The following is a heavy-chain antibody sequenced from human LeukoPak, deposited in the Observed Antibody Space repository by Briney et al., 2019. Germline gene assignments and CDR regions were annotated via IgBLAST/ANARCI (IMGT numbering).Heavy chain of an antibody. D-gene: IGHD6-19*01. CDR2: ISYDGSSE. Sequence: GRSLRLSCAASGFTFSSYAMHWVRQAPGKGLEWVALISYDGSSEYYADSVKGRFTISRDNSMNTLYLQMISLRAEDTAVYYCARIRITYSSVSSFGYWGQGTLVIVSS. V-gene: IGHV3-30-3*01. CDR1: GFTFSSYA. CDR3: ARIRITYSSVSSFGY. J-gene: IGHJ4*02.